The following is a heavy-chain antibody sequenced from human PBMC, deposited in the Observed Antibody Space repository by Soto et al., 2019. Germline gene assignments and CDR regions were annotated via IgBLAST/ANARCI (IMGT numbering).Heavy chain of an antibody. Sequence: GGSLRVSCAASGFTFSSYAINWVRQARGKGLEWVAVISYDGSNKYYVDSVKGRFTISRDNSKNTLYLQMNSLRAEDTAVYYCARSPWGGSYPFYYYYYGMDVWGQGTTVTVSS. CDR3: ARSPWGGSYPFYYYYYGMDV. CDR2: ISYDGSNK. CDR1: GFTFSSYA. D-gene: IGHD1-26*01. V-gene: IGHV3-30-3*01. J-gene: IGHJ6*02.